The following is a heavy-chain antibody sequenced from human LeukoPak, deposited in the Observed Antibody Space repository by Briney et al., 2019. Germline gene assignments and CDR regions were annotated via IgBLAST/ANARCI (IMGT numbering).Heavy chain of an antibody. J-gene: IGHJ3*02. V-gene: IGHV4-30-2*01. Sequence: SETLSLTCAVSGGSISSGGYSWSWIRQPAGKGLEWIGYMYHSGTTHYNPSLKSRVTISVDRSKNQLSLKLSSVTAADTAVYYCVRGYYYDSSGYWVRAFDIWGQGTMVTVSS. CDR2: MYHSGTT. CDR3: VRGYYYDSSGYWVRAFDI. D-gene: IGHD3-22*01. CDR1: GGSISSGGYS.